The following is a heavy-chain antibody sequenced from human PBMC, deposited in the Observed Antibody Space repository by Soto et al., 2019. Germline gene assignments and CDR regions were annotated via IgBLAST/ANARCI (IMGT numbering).Heavy chain of an antibody. Sequence: PGGSLRLSCAASGFTFSSYAMGWVRQGPGMGLEWVAVVSIGGSTHYADSVRGRFTISRDNSKNTLSLQMNSLTAEDTAVYFCAKRRGAGGHFDYWGQGALVTVSS. CDR1: GFTFSSYA. V-gene: IGHV3-23*01. J-gene: IGHJ4*02. CDR3: AKRRGAGGHFDY. D-gene: IGHD2-15*01. CDR2: VSIGGST.